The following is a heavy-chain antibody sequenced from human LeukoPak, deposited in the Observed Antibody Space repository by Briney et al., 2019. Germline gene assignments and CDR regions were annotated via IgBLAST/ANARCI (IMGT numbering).Heavy chain of an antibody. CDR3: ARWGEDYYDSSGYPQDAFDI. V-gene: IGHV4-59*01. Sequence: PSETLSLTCTVSGGSISSYYWSWIRQPPGKGLEWIGYIYYSGSTNYNPSLKSRVTISVDTSKNQFSLKLSSVTAADTAVYYCARWGEDYYDSSGYPQDAFDIWGQGTMVTVSS. D-gene: IGHD3-22*01. J-gene: IGHJ3*02. CDR2: IYYSGST. CDR1: GGSISSYY.